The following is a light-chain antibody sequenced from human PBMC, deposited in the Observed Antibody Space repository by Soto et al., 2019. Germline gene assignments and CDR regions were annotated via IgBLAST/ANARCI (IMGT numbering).Light chain of an antibody. J-gene: IGKJ4*01. CDR1: QTVSRY. V-gene: IGKV3-11*01. CDR2: YPS. Sequence: VLTQSPATLSLSPGERATLSCRASQTVSRYLACYPQKPGQPPTLLIYYPSNRATGIPAKFSGSGSATGYTLTMSGLEPADFAVFYCLQRSTRPLFTFGGWNKVEI. CDR3: LQRSTRPLFT.